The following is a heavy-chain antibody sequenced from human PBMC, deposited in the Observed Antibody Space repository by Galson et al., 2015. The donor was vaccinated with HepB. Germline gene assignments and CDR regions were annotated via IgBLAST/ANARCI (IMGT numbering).Heavy chain of an antibody. CDR2: IRYDGTNE. J-gene: IGHJ5*02. D-gene: IGHD4-17*01. CDR3: AKESTVTTKNWFDP. CDR1: GFSLSSYG. Sequence: SLRLSCAASGFSLSSYGMHWVRQAPGKGLEWVSFIRYDGTNEYYVDAVKGRFTISRDNSKNTLYLQMNSLRGEDTAVYYCAKESTVTTKNWFDPWGQGTLVTVSS. V-gene: IGHV3-30*02.